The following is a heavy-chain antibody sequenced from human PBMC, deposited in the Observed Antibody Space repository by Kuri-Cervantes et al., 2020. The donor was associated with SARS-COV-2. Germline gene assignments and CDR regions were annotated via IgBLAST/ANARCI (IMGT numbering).Heavy chain of an antibody. D-gene: IGHD3-16*01. V-gene: IGHV3-30*04. Sequence: LSLTCAASGFTFSSYAMHWVRQAPGKGLEWVAVISYDGSNNYYADSVKGRFTISRDNSKNTLYLQINILRAEDTAVYYCARERLRGKYVDYWGQGTLVTVSS. J-gene: IGHJ4*02. CDR2: ISYDGSNN. CDR3: ARERLRGKYVDY. CDR1: GFTFSSYA.